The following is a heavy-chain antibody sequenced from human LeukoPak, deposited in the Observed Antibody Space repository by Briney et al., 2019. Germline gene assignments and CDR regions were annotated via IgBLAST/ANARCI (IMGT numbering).Heavy chain of an antibody. Sequence: GGSLRLSCAASGFTFSSYAMSWVRQAPGKGLEWVSAISGSGGSTYYADSVKGRFTISRDNSKNTLYLQMNSLRDEDTAVYYCAKGAGLMWSQLHYFDYWGQGTLVTVSS. J-gene: IGHJ4*02. V-gene: IGHV3-23*01. CDR1: GFTFSSYA. CDR2: ISGSGGST. D-gene: IGHD1-26*01. CDR3: AKGAGLMWSQLHYFDY.